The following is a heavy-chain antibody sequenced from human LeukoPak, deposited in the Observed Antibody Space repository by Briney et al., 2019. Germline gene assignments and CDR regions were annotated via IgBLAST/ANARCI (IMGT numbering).Heavy chain of an antibody. Sequence: GGSLRLSCAASGFTFSSYAMHWVRQAPGKGLEWVAVISYDGSNKYYADSVKGRFTISRDNSKNTLYLQMNSLRAEDTAVYYCARVVPELDAFDIWGQGTMVTVSS. CDR3: ARVVPELDAFDI. V-gene: IGHV3-30-3*01. D-gene: IGHD1-26*01. J-gene: IGHJ3*02. CDR1: GFTFSSYA. CDR2: ISYDGSNK.